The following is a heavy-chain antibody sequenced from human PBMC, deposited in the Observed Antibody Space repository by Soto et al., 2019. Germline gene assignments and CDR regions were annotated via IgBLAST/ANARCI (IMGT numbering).Heavy chain of an antibody. Sequence: EVQLVESGGGLVQPGGSLRLSCAASGFTFTSYAIHWVRQAPGKGLEFVSSINSNGGTTYYADSVKGRFTISRDDSKKTLYLQMESLRPEDMAVYYCARAMSDSGYSYYLEYWGQGTLVTVSS. D-gene: IGHD5-12*01. J-gene: IGHJ4*02. V-gene: IGHV3-64*07. CDR3: ARAMSDSGYSYYLEY. CDR2: INSNGGTT. CDR1: GFTFTSYA.